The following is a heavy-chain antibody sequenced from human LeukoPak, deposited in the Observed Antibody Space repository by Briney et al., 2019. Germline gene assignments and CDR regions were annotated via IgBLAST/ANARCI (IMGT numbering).Heavy chain of an antibody. CDR3: ARDINFEWFF. CDR1: GGSISSYY. J-gene: IGHJ4*02. CDR2: IYYSGST. D-gene: IGHD3-9*01. Sequence: PSETLSLTCTVSGGSISSYYWSWIRQPPGKGLEWIGYIYYSGSTNYNPSLKSRVTISVDTSKNQFSLRLRSATAADTAVYYCARDINFEWFFWGQGTLVTVSS. V-gene: IGHV4-59*12.